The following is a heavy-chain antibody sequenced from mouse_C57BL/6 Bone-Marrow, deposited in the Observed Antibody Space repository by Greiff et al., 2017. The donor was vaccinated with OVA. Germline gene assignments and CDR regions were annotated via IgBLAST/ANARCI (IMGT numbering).Heavy chain of an antibody. Sequence: EVQLQQSGPELVKPGASVKISCKASGYTFTDYYMNWVKQSHGKSLEWIGDINPNNGGTSYNQKFKGKATLTVDKSSSTAYMELRSLTSEDSAVYYCARSRELPWDYYAMDYWGQGTSVTVSS. CDR1: GYTFTDYY. J-gene: IGHJ4*01. D-gene: IGHD2-1*01. CDR2: INPNNGGT. CDR3: ARSRELPWDYYAMDY. V-gene: IGHV1-26*01.